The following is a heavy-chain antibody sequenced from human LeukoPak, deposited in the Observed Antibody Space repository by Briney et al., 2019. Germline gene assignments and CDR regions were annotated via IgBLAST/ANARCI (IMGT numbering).Heavy chain of an antibody. V-gene: IGHV1-2*02. CDR3: ARGGARYCSGGSCYARGAFDI. D-gene: IGHD2-15*01. J-gene: IGHJ3*02. CDR1: GYTFTGYY. CDR2: INPNSGGT. Sequence: GASVKVSCKASGYTFTGYYMHWVRQVPGQGLEWMGWINPNSGGTNYAQKFQGRVTMTRDTSISTAYMELSRLRSDDTAVYYCARGGARYCSGGSCYARGAFDIWGQGTMVTVSS.